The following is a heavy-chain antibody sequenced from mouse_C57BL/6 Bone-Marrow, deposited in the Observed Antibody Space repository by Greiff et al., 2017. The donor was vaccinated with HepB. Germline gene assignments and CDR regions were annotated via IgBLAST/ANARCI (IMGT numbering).Heavy chain of an antibody. D-gene: IGHD1-1*01. V-gene: IGHV1-66*01. Sequence: VKLQESGPELVKPGASVKISCKASGYSFTSYYIHWVKQRPGQGLEWIGWIYPGSGNTKYNEKFKGKATLTADTSSSTAYMQLSSLTSEDSAVYYCARRVITTVVAEDYWGQGTTLTVSS. CDR1: GYSFTSYY. CDR2: IYPGSGNT. CDR3: ARRVITTVVAEDY. J-gene: IGHJ2*01.